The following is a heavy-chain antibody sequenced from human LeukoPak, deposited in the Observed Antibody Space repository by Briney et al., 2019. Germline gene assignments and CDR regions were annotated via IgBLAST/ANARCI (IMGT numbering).Heavy chain of an antibody. D-gene: IGHD3-10*01. Sequence: SETLSLTCTVSGGSISSYYRSWIRQPPGKGLEWIGYIYYSGSTNYNPSLKSRVTISVDTSKNQFSLKLSSVTAADTAVYYCARDDTMVRAFDIWGQGTVVTVSS. CDR3: ARDDTMVRAFDI. J-gene: IGHJ3*02. CDR1: GGSISSYY. CDR2: IYYSGST. V-gene: IGHV4-59*01.